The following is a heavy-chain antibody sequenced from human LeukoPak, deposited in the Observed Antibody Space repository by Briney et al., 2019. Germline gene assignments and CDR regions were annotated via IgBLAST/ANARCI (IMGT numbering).Heavy chain of an antibody. D-gene: IGHD6-19*01. CDR2: KNTNSGNT. CDR3: ARGRGRQQCLLGN. V-gene: IGHV1-8*01. CDR1: GYTSTRYD. J-gene: IGHJ4*02. Sequence: GASVKVSSKASGYTSTRYDIYRESHAPGEGVEWMGWKNTNSGNTDYTQKFKGRVTMTMNTSRSTAYMELSSVGSEDTAVYYCARGRGRQQCLLGNWGQGNLITVSS.